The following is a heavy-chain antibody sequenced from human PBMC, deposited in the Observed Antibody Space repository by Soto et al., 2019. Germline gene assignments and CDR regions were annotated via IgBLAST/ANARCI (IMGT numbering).Heavy chain of an antibody. CDR1: GYSFTNYW. Sequence: GESLKISCKGSGYSFTNYWIGWVRQMPGKGLEWMGIVYPGDSDTKYSPSFQGHVTISVDKXXXXXXXXXXXLMASDTGMFYCVXXSASYXXYXXSWGQGTLVTVSS. J-gene: IGHJ4*02. V-gene: IGHV5-51*01. D-gene: IGHD1-26*01. CDR3: VXXSASYXXYXXS. CDR2: VYPGDSDT.